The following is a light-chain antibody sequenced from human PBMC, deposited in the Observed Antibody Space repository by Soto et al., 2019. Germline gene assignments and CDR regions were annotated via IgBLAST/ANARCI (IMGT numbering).Light chain of an antibody. Sequence: QSVLTQPPSASGSPGQSVAISCTGTSRDVGGQNYVSWYQQHPGKAPKLLIYAVSNRPSGVPDRFSGSKSGNTASLTIPGLRAEDEADYYCCSHAGNNNYVFGTGTKVTVL. V-gene: IGLV2-8*01. CDR3: CSHAGNNNYV. J-gene: IGLJ1*01. CDR1: SRDVGGQNY. CDR2: AVS.